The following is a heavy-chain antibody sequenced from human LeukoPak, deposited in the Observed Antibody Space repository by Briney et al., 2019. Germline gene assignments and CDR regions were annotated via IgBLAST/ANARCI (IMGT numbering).Heavy chain of an antibody. V-gene: IGHV1-69*13. CDR1: GGTFSSYA. D-gene: IGHD1-26*01. CDR3: ARHLIVGSTTYYYYYYMDV. J-gene: IGHJ6*03. CDR2: IIPIFGTA. Sequence: ASVKVSCKASGGTFSSYAISWVRQAPGQGLEWMGGIIPIFGTANYAQKFQGRVTITADESTSTAYMELSSLRSEDTAVYYCARHLIVGSTTYYYYYYMDVWGKGTTVTISS.